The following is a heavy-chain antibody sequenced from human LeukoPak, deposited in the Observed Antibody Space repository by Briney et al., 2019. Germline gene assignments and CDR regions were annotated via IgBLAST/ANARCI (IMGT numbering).Heavy chain of an antibody. CDR1: GFTFSSYA. CDR3: ARVPGRFSYYYYGMDV. J-gene: IGHJ6*02. CDR2: ISGSGGST. D-gene: IGHD3-10*01. Sequence: GGSLRLSCAASGFTFSSYAMSWVRQAPGKGLEWVSAISGSGGSTYYADSVKGRFTISRDNSKNTLYLQMNSLRAEDTAVYYCARVPGRFSYYYYGMDVWGQGTTVTVSS. V-gene: IGHV3-23*01.